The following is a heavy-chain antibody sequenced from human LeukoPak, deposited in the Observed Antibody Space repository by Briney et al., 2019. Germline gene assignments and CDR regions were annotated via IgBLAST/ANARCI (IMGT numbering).Heavy chain of an antibody. CDR1: GFTVSSNY. V-gene: IGHV3-66*01. CDR2: IYSGGST. CDR3: AREDYDFYYGMDV. J-gene: IGHJ6*02. Sequence: PGGSLRLSCAASGFTVSSNYMSWVRQAPGKGLEWVSVIYSGGSTYYADSVKGRFTISRDNSKNTLYLQMNSLRAEDTAVYYCAREDYDFYYGMDVWGQGTTVTVSS.